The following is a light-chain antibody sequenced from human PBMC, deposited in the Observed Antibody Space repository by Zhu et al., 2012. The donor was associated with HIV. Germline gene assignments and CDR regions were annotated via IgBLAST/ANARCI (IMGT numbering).Light chain of an antibody. CDR1: QSVAGSY. CDR3: QQYDTSPWT. Sequence: MLLTQSPATLSVSPGERATLSCRASQSVAGSYLAWYQQKPGQAPRLLIYGASSRATGIPDRFSGSGSGTDFTLTISRLEPEDFAVYYCQQYDTSPWTFGQGTKVEIK. J-gene: IGKJ1*01. CDR2: GAS. V-gene: IGKV3-20*01.